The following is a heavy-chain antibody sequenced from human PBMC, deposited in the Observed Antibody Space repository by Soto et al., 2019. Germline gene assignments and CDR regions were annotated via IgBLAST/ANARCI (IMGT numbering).Heavy chain of an antibody. Sequence: EVQLLESGGGLVQPGGSLRLSCAASGFTFSSYAMSWVRQAPGKGLEWVSAISGSGGSTYYADSVKGRFTISRDNSKNTLYLQMNSSRAEDTAVYYCAKDQEDSSSWYSGYFDYWGQGTLVTVSS. CDR1: GFTFSSYA. D-gene: IGHD6-13*01. J-gene: IGHJ4*02. CDR3: AKDQEDSSSWYSGYFDY. V-gene: IGHV3-23*01. CDR2: ISGSGGST.